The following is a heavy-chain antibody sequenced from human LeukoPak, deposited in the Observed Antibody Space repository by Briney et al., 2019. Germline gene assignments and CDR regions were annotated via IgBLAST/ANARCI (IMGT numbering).Heavy chain of an antibody. CDR2: IRSSSRNI. CDR3: ARLRYYAMDV. V-gene: IGHV3-48*01. Sequence: GGSLRLSCAASGFTFSTYDMNWVRQAPGMGLEWVSYIRSSSRNISYADSVKGRFTISRDNAKNSLYLQMNSLRAEDTAVYYCARLRYYAMDVWGQGTTVTASS. J-gene: IGHJ6*02. CDR1: GFTFSTYD.